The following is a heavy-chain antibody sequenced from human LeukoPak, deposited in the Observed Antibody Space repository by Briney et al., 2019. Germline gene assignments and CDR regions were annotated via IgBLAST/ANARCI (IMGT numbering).Heavy chain of an antibody. CDR3: AQVGATLPFDY. CDR1: GFTFSSYG. D-gene: IGHD1-26*01. V-gene: IGHV3-30*18. CDR2: ISYDGSNK. J-gene: IGHJ4*02. Sequence: GRSLRLSCAASGFTFSSYGMHWVRQAPGKGLEWVAVISYDGSNKYYADSVKGRFTISRDDSKNTLYLQMNSLRAEDTAVYYCAQVGATLPFDYWGQGTLVTVSS.